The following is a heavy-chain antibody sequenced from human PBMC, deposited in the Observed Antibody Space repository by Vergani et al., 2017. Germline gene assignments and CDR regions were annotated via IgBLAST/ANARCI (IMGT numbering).Heavy chain of an antibody. CDR2: ISSSGSTI. V-gene: IGHV3-48*03. CDR3: ARERITMVRGENGMDV. Sequence: EVQLLESGGGLVQPGGSLRLSCAASGFTFSSYAMSWVRQAPGKGLEWVSYISSSGSTIYYADSVKGRFTISRDNAKNSLYLQMNSLRAEDTAVYYCARERITMVRGENGMDVWGQGTTVTVSS. CDR1: GFTFSSYA. D-gene: IGHD3-10*01. J-gene: IGHJ6*02.